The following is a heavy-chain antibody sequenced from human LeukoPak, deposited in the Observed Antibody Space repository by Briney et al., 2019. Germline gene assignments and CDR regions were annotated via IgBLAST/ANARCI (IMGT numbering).Heavy chain of an antibody. CDR3: AREFRKGWDWFDP. Sequence: SETLSLTCTVSGGSIRSGSYYWSWIRQPAGKGLEWIGRIHAGGSTNYNPSLKSRVTISADTSKNQFSLKLSSVTAADTAVYYCAREFRKGWDWFDPWGQGTLVTVSS. J-gene: IGHJ5*02. D-gene: IGHD1-26*01. V-gene: IGHV4-61*02. CDR1: GGSIRSGSYY. CDR2: IHAGGST.